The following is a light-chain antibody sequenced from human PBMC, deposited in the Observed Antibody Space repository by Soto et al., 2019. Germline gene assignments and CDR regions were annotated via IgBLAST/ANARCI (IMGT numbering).Light chain of an antibody. J-gene: IGKJ2*01. CDR3: QQCNDDCMHT. CDR1: QRIGRW. Sequence: DIQMTQSPATLSASIGDSVTITCRASQRIGRWLAWYQQKSGKAPELLIYEASSLESGVPSRFSGSGCATEFTLTISSLQPDDFATYYCQQCNDDCMHTFGQGTKLEIK. V-gene: IGKV1-5*03. CDR2: EAS.